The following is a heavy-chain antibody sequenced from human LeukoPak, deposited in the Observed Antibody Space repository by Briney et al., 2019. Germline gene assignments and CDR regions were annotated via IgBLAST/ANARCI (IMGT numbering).Heavy chain of an antibody. CDR2: IYYSGST. V-gene: IGHV4-39*07. J-gene: IGHJ4*02. CDR3: ARAPCGGNCYDPDRSFDY. Sequence: SETLSLTCTVSGGSISSSSYYWGWIRQPPGKGLEWIGSIYYSGSTYYNPSLKSRVTISVDTSKNQFSLKLSSVTAADTAVYYCARAPCGGNCYDPDRSFDYWGQGILVTVSS. D-gene: IGHD2-21*01. CDR1: GGSISSSSYY.